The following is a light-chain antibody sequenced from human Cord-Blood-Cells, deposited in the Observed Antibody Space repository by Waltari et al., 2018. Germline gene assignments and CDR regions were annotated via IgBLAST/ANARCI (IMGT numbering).Light chain of an antibody. Sequence: QSALTQPASVSGSPGQSITISCTGTSSDVGGYNYDPWYQQHPGKAPKLMIYEVSNRPSGVSNRFSGSKSGNTASLTISGLQAEDEADYYCSSYTSSSTLWVFGTGTKVTVL. V-gene: IGLV2-14*01. J-gene: IGLJ1*01. CDR1: SSDVGGYNY. CDR3: SSYTSSSTLWV. CDR2: EVS.